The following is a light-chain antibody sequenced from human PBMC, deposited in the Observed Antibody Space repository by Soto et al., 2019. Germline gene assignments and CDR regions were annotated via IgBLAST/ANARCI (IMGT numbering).Light chain of an antibody. CDR1: QGVTTN. V-gene: IGKV3-15*01. Sequence: EMVMTQPPATLSVSPGERATLSCRAGQGVTTNFAWYQQKSGQSPRLLIYDVSTRATGVPARFSGTGSETDFTLTISGLQSDDSAVYFCQQYNNWPFSFGQGTRLEI. CDR2: DVS. CDR3: QQYNNWPFS. J-gene: IGKJ5*01.